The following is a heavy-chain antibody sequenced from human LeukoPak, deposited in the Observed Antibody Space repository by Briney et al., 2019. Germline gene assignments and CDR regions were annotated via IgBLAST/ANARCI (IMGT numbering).Heavy chain of an antibody. CDR2: IQYDGSIK. Sequence: GGSLRLSCAASRFAFSTYGMHWVRQAPGKGLEWVSFIQYDGSIKLYGDSVKGRFTISRDNSKNTLYLQMNSLRPEDRAVYHCAKDVVGQQWPENYWGQGTLVTVSS. V-gene: IGHV3-30*02. D-gene: IGHD6-19*01. CDR1: RFAFSTYG. J-gene: IGHJ4*02. CDR3: AKDVVGQQWPENY.